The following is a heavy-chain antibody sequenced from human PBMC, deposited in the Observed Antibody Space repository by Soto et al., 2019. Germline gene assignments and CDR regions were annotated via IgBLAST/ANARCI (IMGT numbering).Heavy chain of an antibody. Sequence: QVQVQESGPGLVKPSQTLSLTCTVSGDSNINGIYYWTWIRQHPGKGLEWIGHVHYSGTIYYNPSLRSRVTMSVDTSKNQVSLELSSVTVADTAVYYCVRGADRYKCGFWGQGTLVTVSS. D-gene: IGHD2-21*02. V-gene: IGHV4-31*03. CDR3: VRGADRYKCGF. J-gene: IGHJ4*02. CDR1: GDSNINGIYY. CDR2: VHYSGTI.